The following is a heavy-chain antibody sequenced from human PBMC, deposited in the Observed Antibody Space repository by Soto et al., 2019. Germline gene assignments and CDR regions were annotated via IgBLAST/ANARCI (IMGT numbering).Heavy chain of an antibody. CDR1: GGSIRDYY. Sequence: PSETLSLTCTVSGGSIRDYYWGWIRQSPGKGLEWIGYIYYTGTTKYNPSLKSRVTISVDPSKNQFSLKLDSVTAADTAVYYCARLGGYYQAFDSWGQGTLVTVSS. CDR3: ARLGGYYQAFDS. CDR2: IYYTGTT. D-gene: IGHD3-22*01. V-gene: IGHV4-59*08. J-gene: IGHJ4*02.